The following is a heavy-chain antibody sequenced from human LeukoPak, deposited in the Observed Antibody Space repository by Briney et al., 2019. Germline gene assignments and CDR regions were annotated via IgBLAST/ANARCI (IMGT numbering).Heavy chain of an antibody. J-gene: IGHJ4*02. CDR1: GFTFSSYG. V-gene: IGHV3-33*01. CDR3: ARDRITMVRGVDYYFDY. Sequence: AGGSLGLSCAASGFTFSSYGMHWVRQAPGKGLEWVAVIWYDGSNKYYADSVKGRFTISRDNSKNTLYLQMNSLRAEDTAVYYCARDRITMVRGVDYYFDYWGQGTLVTVSS. CDR2: IWYDGSNK. D-gene: IGHD3-10*01.